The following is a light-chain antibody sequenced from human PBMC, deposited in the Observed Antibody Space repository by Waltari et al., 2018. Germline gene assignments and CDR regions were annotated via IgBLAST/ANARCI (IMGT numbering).Light chain of an antibody. CDR1: QTVRTTY. CDR3: QQYDISPLT. V-gene: IGKV3-20*01. J-gene: IGKJ4*01. CDR2: GAS. Sequence: EIVLTQSQGTLSLSPGERATLSCRASQTVRTTYLAWYQQKPGQAPTLLIYGASSRATGIPDRFSGSGYGTDFSLTISSLEPEDFAVYYCQQYDISPLTFGGGTKVEIK.